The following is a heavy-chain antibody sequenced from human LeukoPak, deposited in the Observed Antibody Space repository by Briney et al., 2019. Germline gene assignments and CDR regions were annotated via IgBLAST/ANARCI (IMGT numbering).Heavy chain of an antibody. Sequence: GASVKVSSKVSGYTFTSYGISWVRQAPGQGLEWMGWISAYNGNTNYAQKLQGRVTMTTDTSTSTAYMELRSLRSDDTAVYYCARVSEMATILDYWGQGTPVTVSS. D-gene: IGHD5-24*01. CDR2: ISAYNGNT. J-gene: IGHJ4*02. V-gene: IGHV1-18*01. CDR1: GYTFTSYG. CDR3: ARVSEMATILDY.